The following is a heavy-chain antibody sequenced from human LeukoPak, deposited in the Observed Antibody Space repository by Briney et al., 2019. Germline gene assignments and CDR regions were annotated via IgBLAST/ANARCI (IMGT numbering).Heavy chain of an antibody. D-gene: IGHD2-15*01. CDR2: IYYSGST. J-gene: IGHJ4*02. Sequence: SQTLSLTCAVSGGSISSGGYSWSWIRQPPGKGLEWIGYIYYSGSTNYNPSLKSRVTISVDTSKNQFSLKLSSVTAADTAVYYCARVRYCSGGSCYYFDYWGQGTLVTVSS. CDR3: ARVRYCSGGSCYYFDY. CDR1: GGSISSGGYS. V-gene: IGHV4-61*08.